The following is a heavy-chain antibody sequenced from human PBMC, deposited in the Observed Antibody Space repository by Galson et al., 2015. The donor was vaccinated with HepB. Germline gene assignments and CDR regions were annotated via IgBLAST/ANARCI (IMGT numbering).Heavy chain of an antibody. J-gene: IGHJ4*02. CDR3: AKDEQWLVRVILGD. CDR2: ISGSGGST. D-gene: IGHD6-19*01. Sequence: SLRLSCAASGFTFSSYAMSWVRQAPGKGLEWVSAISGSGGSTYYADSVTGRFTISRDNSKNTLYLQMNSLRAEDTAVCYCAKDEQWLVRVILGDWGQGTLVTVSS. V-gene: IGHV3-23*01. CDR1: GFTFSSYA.